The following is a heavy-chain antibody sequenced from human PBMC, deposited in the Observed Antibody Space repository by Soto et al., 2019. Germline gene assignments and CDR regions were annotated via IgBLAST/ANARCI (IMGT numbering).Heavy chain of an antibody. J-gene: IGHJ6*02. CDR2: VSTNGAT. Sequence: SETLSLTCTVSDDFISSYYWNWIRQPAGKGLEWIGRVSTNGATNYNPSLESRVTMSVDTSKNQFSLKLTSVTAADTAVYFCARADYEILTGSYAMGVWGQGTTVTVSS. V-gene: IGHV4-4*07. CDR3: ARADYEILTGSYAMGV. CDR1: DDFISSYY. D-gene: IGHD3-9*01.